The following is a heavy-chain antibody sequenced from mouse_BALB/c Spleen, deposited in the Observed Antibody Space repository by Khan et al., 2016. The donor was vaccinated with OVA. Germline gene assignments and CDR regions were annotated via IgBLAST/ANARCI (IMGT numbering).Heavy chain of an antibody. D-gene: IGHD2-2*01. CDR2: IDPSSGGT. V-gene: IGHV1S135*01. J-gene: IGHJ3*01. CDR1: GYSFTNYY. CDR3: TRHGCATWFTY. Sequence: LQQSGPELMKPGASVKLSCKASGYSFTNYYIHWVKESHGKSLEWIGYIDPSSGGTTYNQKFKGKATLTVDKSSSTAYIHLSNLTSEDSAVYYSTRHGCATWFTYWGQGTLVTVSA.